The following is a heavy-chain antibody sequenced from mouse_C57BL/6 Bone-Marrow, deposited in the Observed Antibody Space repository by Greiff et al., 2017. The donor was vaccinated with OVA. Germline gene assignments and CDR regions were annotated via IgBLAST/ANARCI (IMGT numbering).Heavy chain of an antibody. J-gene: IGHJ4*01. D-gene: IGHD2-3*01. V-gene: IGHV1-19*01. CDR2: INPYNGGT. CDR3: ARRLLVPYYYAMDY. CDR1: GYTFTDYY. Sequence: EVQLQQSGPVLVKPGASVKMSCKASGYTFTDYYMNWVKQSHGKSLERIGVINPYNGGTSYNQKFKGKATLTVDKSSSTAYMELNSLTSEDSAVYYCARRLLVPYYYAMDYWGQGTSVTVSS.